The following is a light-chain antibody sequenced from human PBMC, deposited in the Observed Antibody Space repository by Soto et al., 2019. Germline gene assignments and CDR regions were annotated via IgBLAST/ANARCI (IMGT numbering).Light chain of an antibody. CDR2: DTS. CDR1: QSVSSY. Sequence: EIVLTQSPATLSLSPGERATLSCRASQSVSSYLTWYQQKPGQAPRLLIYDTSNRATGIPARFSGSGSGTDFTLTISSLEPEDFAVYYCQQRSKQGSNLLLTVGGGTKVEIK. CDR3: QQRSKQGSNLLLT. J-gene: IGKJ4*01. V-gene: IGKV3-11*01.